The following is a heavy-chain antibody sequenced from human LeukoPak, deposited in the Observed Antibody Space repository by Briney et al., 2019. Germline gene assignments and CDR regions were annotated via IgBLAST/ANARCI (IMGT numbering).Heavy chain of an antibody. D-gene: IGHD3-10*01. Sequence: GGSLRLSCAASGFTFSSYSMNWVRQAPGKGLEWVSSISSSSSYIYYADSVKGRLTISRDNAKNSLYLQMNSLRAEDTAVYYCARDLLALLWFGEEGFWFDPWGQGTLVTVSS. CDR2: ISSSSSYI. J-gene: IGHJ5*02. CDR1: GFTFSSYS. V-gene: IGHV3-21*01. CDR3: ARDLLALLWFGEEGFWFDP.